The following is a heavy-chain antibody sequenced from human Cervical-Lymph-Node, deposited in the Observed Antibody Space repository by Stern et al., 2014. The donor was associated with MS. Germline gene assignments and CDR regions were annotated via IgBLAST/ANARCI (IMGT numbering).Heavy chain of an antibody. CDR2: ISSKSGTI. CDR1: GFTFDDYA. CDR3: AKDMRGVGFGVDV. Sequence: MQLVQSGGGLVQPGRSLRLSCAASGFTFDDYAMHWVRRAPGKGLEWVSSISSKSGTIGYADSVKGRFTISRDNAKNSVFLQMNNLRPEDTAFYYCAKDMRGVGFGVDVWGQGTTVTVSS. D-gene: IGHD5-12*01. V-gene: IGHV3-9*01. J-gene: IGHJ6*02.